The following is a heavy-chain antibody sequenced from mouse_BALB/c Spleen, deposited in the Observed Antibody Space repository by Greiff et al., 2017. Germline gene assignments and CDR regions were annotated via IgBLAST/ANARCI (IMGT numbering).Heavy chain of an antibody. J-gene: IGHJ1*01. V-gene: IGHV3-2*02. Sequence: EVKLQESGPGLVKPSQSLSLTCTVTGYSITSDYAWNWIRQFPGNKLEWMGYISYSGSTSYNPSLKSRIAITRDTSKNQFFLQLNSVTTEDTATYYCARKGYYGSSYLDVWGAGTTVTVSS. CDR1: GYSITSDYA. CDR3: ARKGYYGSSYLDV. CDR2: ISYSGST. D-gene: IGHD1-1*01.